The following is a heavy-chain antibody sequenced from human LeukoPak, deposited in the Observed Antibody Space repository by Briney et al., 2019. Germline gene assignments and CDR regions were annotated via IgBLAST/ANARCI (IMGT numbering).Heavy chain of an antibody. CDR1: GGSISSSSYY. J-gene: IGHJ4*02. D-gene: IGHD3-22*01. CDR2: IYYSGST. Sequence: SETLSLTCTVSGGSISSSSYYWGWIRQPPGKGLEWIGSIYYSGSTYYNPSLKGRVTISVDTSKNQFSLKLSSVTAADTAVYYCARGGDSMIVVGPFDYWGQGTLVTVSS. V-gene: IGHV4-39*01. CDR3: ARGGDSMIVVGPFDY.